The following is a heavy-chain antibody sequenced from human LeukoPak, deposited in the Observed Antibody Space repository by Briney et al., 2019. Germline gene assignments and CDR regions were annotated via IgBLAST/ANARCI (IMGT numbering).Heavy chain of an antibody. Sequence: GGSLRLSRAASGFTFSSYWMSWVRQAPGKGLEWVANIKQDESEKYYVDSVKGRFTISRDNAKNSLYLQMNSLRAEDTAVYYCARDKIEGPTKLDYWGQGILVTVSS. CDR3: ARDKIEGPTKLDY. V-gene: IGHV3-7*01. CDR1: GFTFSSYW. J-gene: IGHJ4*02. CDR2: IKQDESEK. D-gene: IGHD1-1*01.